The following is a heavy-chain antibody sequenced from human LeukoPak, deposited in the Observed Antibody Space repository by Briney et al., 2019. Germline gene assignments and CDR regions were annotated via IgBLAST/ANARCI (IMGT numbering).Heavy chain of an antibody. CDR2: MSGSGGST. Sequence: GGSLRLSCTASGFTFGDYAMSWVRQAPGKGLEWVSGMSGSGGSTYYADSVKGRFTISRDNSKNTLYLQMNSLRAEDTAVYYCAKGSYYDYVWGSYRYTNQFDYWGQGTLVTVSS. V-gene: IGHV3-23*01. D-gene: IGHD3-16*02. CDR1: GFTFGDYA. J-gene: IGHJ4*02. CDR3: AKGSYYDYVWGSYRYTNQFDY.